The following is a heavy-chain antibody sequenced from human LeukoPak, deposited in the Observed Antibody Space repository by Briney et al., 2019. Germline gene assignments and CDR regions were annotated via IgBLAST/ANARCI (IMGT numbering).Heavy chain of an antibody. V-gene: IGHV4-34*01. CDR1: GGSFSGYY. CDR3: ARDSGTTGEVKFDP. D-gene: IGHD3-10*01. CDR2: INHSEST. J-gene: IGHJ5*02. Sequence: PSETLSLTCAVYGGSFSGYYWSWIRQPPGKGLEWIGEINHSESTNYNPSLKSRVTISVDTSKNQFSLKLSSVTAADTAVYYCARDSGTTGEVKFDPWGQGTLVTVSS.